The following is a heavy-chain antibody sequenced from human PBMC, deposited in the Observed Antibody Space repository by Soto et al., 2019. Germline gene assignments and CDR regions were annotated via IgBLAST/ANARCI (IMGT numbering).Heavy chain of an antibody. J-gene: IGHJ5*02. CDR1: GYTLTELS. Sequence: ASVKVSCKVSGYTLTELSMHWVRQAPGKGLEWMGGFDPEDGDTIYAQKFQGRVTMTEDKSTDKAYMELSSLRSEDTAVYYCATEGSEYRNYAGWFVPWCQGHLVTVS. CDR2: FDPEDGDT. V-gene: IGHV1-24*01. D-gene: IGHD4-4*01. CDR3: ATEGSEYRNYAGWFVP.